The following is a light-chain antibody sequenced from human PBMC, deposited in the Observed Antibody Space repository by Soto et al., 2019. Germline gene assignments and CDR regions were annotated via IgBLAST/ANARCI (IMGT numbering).Light chain of an antibody. J-gene: IGKJ1*01. CDR1: QRVGSSS. CDR2: GAS. Sequence: SLSPGHLSLSSGERATLSCSASQRVGSSSLAWYQQKPGQAPRLLIYGASSRATGIPDRFSGSGSGTDFTLTISRLQSEDFAVYYCQQYSSSPRTFGQGTKVDIK. V-gene: IGKV3-20*01. CDR3: QQYSSSPRT.